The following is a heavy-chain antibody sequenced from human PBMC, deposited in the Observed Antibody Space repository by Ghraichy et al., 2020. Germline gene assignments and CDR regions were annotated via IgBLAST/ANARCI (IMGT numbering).Heavy chain of an antibody. Sequence: TLSLTCAISGDSVSSNRAAWNWIRQSPSGGLEWLGRTYYRAKWFNDYAVSVISRITVKPDTSKNQFSLQLNSVTPEDTAVYYCTRGAPDYYGMDVWGQGTTVTVSS. J-gene: IGHJ6*02. CDR1: GDSVSSNRAA. V-gene: IGHV6-1*01. CDR3: TRGAPDYYGMDV. CDR2: TYYRAKWFN.